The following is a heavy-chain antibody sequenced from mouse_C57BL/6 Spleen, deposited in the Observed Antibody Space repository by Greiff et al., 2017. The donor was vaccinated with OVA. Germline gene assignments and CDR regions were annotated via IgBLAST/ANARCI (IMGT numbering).Heavy chain of an antibody. D-gene: IGHD2-4*01. CDR1: GYTFTEYT. V-gene: IGHV1-62-2*01. Sequence: VKLVESGAELVKPGASVKLSCKASGYTFTEYTIHWVKQRSGQGLEWIGWFYPGSGSIKYNEKFKDKATLTADKSSSTVYMELSRLTSEDSAVYFCARLDYYDYDGYYFDYWGQGTTLTVSS. CDR2: FYPGSGSI. CDR3: ARLDYYDYDGYYFDY. J-gene: IGHJ2*01.